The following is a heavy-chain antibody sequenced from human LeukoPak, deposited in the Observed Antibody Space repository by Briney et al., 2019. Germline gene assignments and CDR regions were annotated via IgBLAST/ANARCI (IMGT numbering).Heavy chain of an antibody. CDR1: GYSCTSNG. D-gene: IGHD2-15*01. CDR3: AREWRHCSGGNCNTPSGGMDV. J-gene: IGHJ6*02. V-gene: IGHV1-18*01. CDR2: VSGYNGNT. Sequence: ASVKVSCKASGYSCTSNGISWVRQAPGQGLEWMGWVSGYNGNTNYVQKVQGRVTMTTDTSTSTAYMELRSLRSDDTAVYYCAREWRHCSGGNCNTPSGGMDVWGQGTTVTVSS.